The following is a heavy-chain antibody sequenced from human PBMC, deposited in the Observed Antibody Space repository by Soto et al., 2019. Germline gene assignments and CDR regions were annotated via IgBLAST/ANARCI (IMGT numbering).Heavy chain of an antibody. Sequence: QVQLVQSGAEVKKPGASVKVSCKASGYTFTGYYMHWVRQAPGQGLEWMGWINPNSGGTNYAQKLQGWVTMTRDTSISTAYMELSRLRSDDTAVYYCARIYCSSTSCYNDAFDIWGQGTMVTVSS. V-gene: IGHV1-2*04. J-gene: IGHJ3*02. D-gene: IGHD2-2*02. CDR2: INPNSGGT. CDR1: GYTFTGYY. CDR3: ARIYCSSTSCYNDAFDI.